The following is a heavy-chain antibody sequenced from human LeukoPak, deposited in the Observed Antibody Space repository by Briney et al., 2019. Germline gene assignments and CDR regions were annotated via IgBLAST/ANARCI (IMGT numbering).Heavy chain of an antibody. J-gene: IGHJ4*02. Sequence: ASVKVSCKASGYTFTGYYMHWVRQAPGQGLEWMGWINLNSGGTNYAQKFQGRVTMTRDTSISTAYMELSRLRSDDTAVYYCARGHSGGSYYYGYWGQGTLVTVSS. CDR3: ARGHSGGSYYYGY. CDR2: INLNSGGT. CDR1: GYTFTGYY. D-gene: IGHD1-26*01. V-gene: IGHV1-2*02.